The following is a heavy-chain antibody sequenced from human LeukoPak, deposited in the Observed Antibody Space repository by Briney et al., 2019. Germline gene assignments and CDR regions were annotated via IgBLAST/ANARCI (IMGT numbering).Heavy chain of an antibody. V-gene: IGHV3-53*01. Sequence: GGSLRLSCAAPGLIFSSNYMSWVRQAPGKGLEWVSALYSGGIIYYADSVKGRFTISRDNSKNMLYLQMNSLRAEDTAVYYCARDPSRGLYYFDHWGQGTLVTVSS. J-gene: IGHJ4*02. CDR1: GLIFSSNY. CDR3: ARDPSRGLYYFDH. CDR2: LYSGGII. D-gene: IGHD3-10*01.